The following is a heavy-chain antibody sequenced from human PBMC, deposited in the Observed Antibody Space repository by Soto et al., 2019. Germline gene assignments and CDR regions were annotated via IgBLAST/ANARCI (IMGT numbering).Heavy chain of an antibody. J-gene: IGHJ4*02. D-gene: IGHD6-13*01. Sequence: EVHLVESGGGLVQPGGSLRLSCAASGFTFSSYSLNWVRQAPGKGLEWVSYITSSGTTVYYADSVRGRFTISRDNAKNSVYLQMNSLRGADTAVYYCARGSSNWAYYFDFWGQGTLVTVSS. CDR1: GFTFSSYS. V-gene: IGHV3-48*01. CDR2: ITSSGTTV. CDR3: ARGSSNWAYYFDF.